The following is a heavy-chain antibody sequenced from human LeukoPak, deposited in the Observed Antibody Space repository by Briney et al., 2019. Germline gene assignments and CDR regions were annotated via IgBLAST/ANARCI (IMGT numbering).Heavy chain of an antibody. D-gene: IGHD6-13*01. CDR1: GYTFSSHA. CDR3: ARDSYMAAADTWFDP. Sequence: ASVKVSCKASGYTFSSHAVHWVRQAPGQRLEWMGWINAGNGDTKYSQKFQDRVTITSDTSASTAYTEVRSLTSEDTAIYYCARDSYMAAADTWFDPWGQGTLVTVSS. CDR2: INAGNGDT. J-gene: IGHJ5*02. V-gene: IGHV1-3*01.